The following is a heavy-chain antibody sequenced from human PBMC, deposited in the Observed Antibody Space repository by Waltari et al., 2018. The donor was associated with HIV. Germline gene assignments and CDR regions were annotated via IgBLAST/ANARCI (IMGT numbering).Heavy chain of an antibody. J-gene: IGHJ6*02. CDR2: IKQDGSGK. V-gene: IGHV3-7*01. CDR1: GFTFSSYW. CDR3: ARDGVAGRGDYYYGMDV. D-gene: IGHD6-19*01. Sequence: EVQLVESGGGLVQPGGSLRLSCAASGFTFSSYWMSWVRQAPGKGLEWVANIKQDGSGKYYVDAVKGRFTISRDNAKNSLYLQMNSLRAEDTAVYYCARDGVAGRGDYYYGMDVWGQGTTVTVSS.